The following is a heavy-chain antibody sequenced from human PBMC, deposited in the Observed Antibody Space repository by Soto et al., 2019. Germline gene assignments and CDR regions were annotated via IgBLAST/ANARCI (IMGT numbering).Heavy chain of an antibody. D-gene: IGHD5-12*01. CDR1: GFTFSSYA. V-gene: IGHV3-30-3*01. CDR3: ARGCIEMATLSEAFDI. Sequence: QVQLVESGGGVVQPGRSLRLSCAASGFTFSSYAMHWVRQAPGKGLEWVAVISYDGSNKYYADSVKGRFTISRDNSKNTLYLQMNSLRAEDTAVYYCARGCIEMATLSEAFDIWGQGTMVTVSS. CDR2: ISYDGSNK. J-gene: IGHJ3*02.